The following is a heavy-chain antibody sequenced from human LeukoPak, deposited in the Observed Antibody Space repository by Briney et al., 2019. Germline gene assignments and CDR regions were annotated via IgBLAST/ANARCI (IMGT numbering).Heavy chain of an antibody. Sequence: SETLSLTCAVYGGSFSGYYWSWIRQPPGKGLEWIGEINHSGSTNYNPSLKSRVTISVDTSKNQFSLKLSSVTAADTAVYYCARFRPTYYYDSSGSRGDYWGQGTLVTVSS. CDR1: GGSFSGYY. CDR3: ARFRPTYYYDSSGSRGDY. D-gene: IGHD3-22*01. V-gene: IGHV4-34*01. CDR2: INHSGST. J-gene: IGHJ4*02.